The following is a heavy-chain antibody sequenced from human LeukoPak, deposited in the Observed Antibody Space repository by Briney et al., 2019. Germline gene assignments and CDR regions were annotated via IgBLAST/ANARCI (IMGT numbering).Heavy chain of an antibody. CDR1: GFTFSKFG. D-gene: IGHD3-10*01. J-gene: IGHJ4*02. V-gene: IGHV3-23*01. CDR2: ITGSGPHT. Sequence: GGSLRLSCAASGFTFSKFGMTWVRQGPGKGLDWVSTITGSGPHTYYADSVKGRFTISRDNSKNTLFLQMNTLRAEDTAVYYCAKGRRGLDSWGQGTLVTVSS. CDR3: AKGRRGLDS.